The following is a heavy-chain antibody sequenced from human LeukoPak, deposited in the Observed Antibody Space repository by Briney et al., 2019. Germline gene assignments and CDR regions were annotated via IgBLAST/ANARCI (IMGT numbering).Heavy chain of an antibody. CDR2: INQDGSEK. Sequence: GGSLRLSCAASGFSFSSHGMSWIRQAPGKGLEWVANINQDGSEKHYVDSVKGRFTVSRDNARNSLFLQMNSLRAEDTSVYYCARDYRSSWYVRGQGTLVTVSS. J-gene: IGHJ4*02. D-gene: IGHD6-13*01. V-gene: IGHV3-7*03. CDR1: GFSFSSHG. CDR3: ARDYRSSWYV.